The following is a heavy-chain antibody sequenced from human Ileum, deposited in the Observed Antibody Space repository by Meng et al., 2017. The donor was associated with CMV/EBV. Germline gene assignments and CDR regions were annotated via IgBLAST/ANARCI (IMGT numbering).Heavy chain of an antibody. CDR1: GFTFSSYY. Sequence: GGSLRLSCAASGFTFSSYYMNWVRQAPGKGLEWVSSISISSTYIYYADSVKGRFTISREKAKNSLFLQMNSLRAEDTGVYYCARVWSGYAFDAFDIWGQGTMVTVSS. CDR3: ARVWSGYAFDAFDI. D-gene: IGHD3-3*01. V-gene: IGHV3-21*01. J-gene: IGHJ3*02. CDR2: ISISSTYI.